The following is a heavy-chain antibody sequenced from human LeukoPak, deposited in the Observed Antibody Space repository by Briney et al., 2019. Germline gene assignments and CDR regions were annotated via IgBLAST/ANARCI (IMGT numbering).Heavy chain of an antibody. V-gene: IGHV4-61*01. CDR2: IYYSGST. CDR3: ATGTNSYDY. Sequence: PSETLSLTCTVSGCSFSSGSYNWSWHRQPPGTGLEWMGYIYYSGSTNYNPSLKSRVTISVYTSKNQFSLKLSSVTAADTAVYYCATGTNSYDYWGQGTLVTVSS. CDR1: GCSFSSGSYN. D-gene: IGHD2-21*01. J-gene: IGHJ4*02.